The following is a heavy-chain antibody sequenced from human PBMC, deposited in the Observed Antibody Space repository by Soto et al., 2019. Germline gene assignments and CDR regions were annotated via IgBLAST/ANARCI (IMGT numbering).Heavy chain of an antibody. D-gene: IGHD1-26*01. CDR2: IYRSGTT. CDR1: HFSISSGYY. V-gene: IGHV4-38-2*01. J-gene: IGHJ4*02. Sequence: SETLSLTCVVSHFSISSGYYWGWIRQSPGKGLEWIASIYRSGTTSYNPSLKSRVTISVDPSKNQFSLMLTAVTAADTAVYYCARTHSGSYYSVFNYWGRGSLVTVSS. CDR3: ARTHSGSYYSVFNY.